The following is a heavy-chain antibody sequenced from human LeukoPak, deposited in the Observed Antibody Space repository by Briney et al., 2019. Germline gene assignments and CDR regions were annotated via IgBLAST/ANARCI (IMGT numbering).Heavy chain of an antibody. J-gene: IGHJ6*03. CDR1: GFTFSSYS. D-gene: IGHD6-13*01. CDR3: ARVYRSLSSSWYRTDYYYYYMDV. CDR2: IGISSSSI. V-gene: IGHV3-21*01. Sequence: GGSLRLSCAASGFTFSSYSMNWVRQAPGKGLGWVSSIGISSSSIYYADSVKGRFTISRDNAKNSLYLQMNSLRAEDTAVYYCARVYRSLSSSWYRTDYYYYYMDVWGKGTTVTVSS.